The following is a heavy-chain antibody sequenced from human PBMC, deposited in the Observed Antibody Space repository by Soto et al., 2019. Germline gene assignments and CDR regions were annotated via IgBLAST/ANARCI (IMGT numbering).Heavy chain of an antibody. CDR2: ISGSGGST. CDR1: GFTFSSYA. Sequence: EVQLLESGGGLVQPGGSLRLSCAASGFTFSSYAMSWVRQAPWKGLEWVSAISGSGGSTYYADSVKGRFTISRDNSKNTLYLQMNSLRAADTAVYYCAKDRVITFGGVIAQPDAFDIWGQGTMVTVSS. J-gene: IGHJ3*02. D-gene: IGHD3-16*02. CDR3: AKDRVITFGGVIAQPDAFDI. V-gene: IGHV3-23*01.